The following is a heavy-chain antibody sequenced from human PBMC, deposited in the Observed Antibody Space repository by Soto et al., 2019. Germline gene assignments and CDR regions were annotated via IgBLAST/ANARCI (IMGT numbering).Heavy chain of an antibody. D-gene: IGHD3-22*01. CDR2: IYHSGST. J-gene: IGHJ4*02. CDR3: AREAQTVEYYGSSGYHNTNFVD. CDR1: GGSISSSNW. Sequence: SETLSLTCAVSGGSISSSNWWSWVRQPPGKGLEWIGEIYHSGSTNYNPSLKSRVTISVDKSKNQFSLKLSSVTAADTAVYYCAREAQTVEYYGSSGYHNTNFVDGGQGDLFT. V-gene: IGHV4-4*02.